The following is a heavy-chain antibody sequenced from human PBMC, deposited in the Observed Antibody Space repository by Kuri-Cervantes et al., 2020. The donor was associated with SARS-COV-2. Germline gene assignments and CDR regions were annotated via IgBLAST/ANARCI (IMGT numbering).Heavy chain of an antibody. CDR1: GFTFSSYA. V-gene: IGHV3-71*01. Sequence: GESLKIPCAASGFTFSSYAMHWVRQAPGKGLEWVGFIRSKAYGGTTEYAASVKGRFTISIDDSKSIAYLQMNSLRAEDTAVYYCARGGSSYYCYAMDVWGRGTTVTVSS. J-gene: IGHJ6*02. CDR3: ARGGSSYYCYAMDV. D-gene: IGHD6-6*01. CDR2: IRSKAYGGTT.